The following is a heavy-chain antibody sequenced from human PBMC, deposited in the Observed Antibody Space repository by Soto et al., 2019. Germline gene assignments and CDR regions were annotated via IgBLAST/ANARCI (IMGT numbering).Heavy chain of an antibody. V-gene: IGHV1-69*02. Sequence: QVQLVQSGAEVKRPGSSVKVSCKASGDTFNFYSINWVRQAPGVGLEWVGRVNPILSMSNYAQRFQGRVTMTADKSTNKAYKELRSRRSEDTAIYYCASSYGSGYRAFDYWGQGALVTVSS. J-gene: IGHJ4*02. CDR1: GDTFNFYS. CDR2: VNPILSMS. CDR3: ASSYGSGYRAFDY. D-gene: IGHD3-10*01.